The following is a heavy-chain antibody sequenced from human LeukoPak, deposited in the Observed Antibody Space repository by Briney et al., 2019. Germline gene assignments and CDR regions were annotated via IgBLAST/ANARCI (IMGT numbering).Heavy chain of an antibody. D-gene: IGHD1-26*01. J-gene: IGHJ5*02. V-gene: IGHV1-69*13. CDR2: VAPLLETT. CDR3: ARDRIVGALGWLDP. CDR1: GGTFSSYS. Sequence: ASVKVSCKAPGGTFSSYSITWVRQASGQGLEWMGGVAPLLETTNYAPKFRGRMTITADESTSTAYMELTSLRSDDTAVYYCARDRIVGALGWLDPWGQGTLVTVSS.